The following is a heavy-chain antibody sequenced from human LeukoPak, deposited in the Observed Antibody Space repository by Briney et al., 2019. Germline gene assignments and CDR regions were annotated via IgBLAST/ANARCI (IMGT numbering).Heavy chain of an antibody. Sequence: GGSLRLSCAASGLIFSNYWMTWVRQAPGKGLEWVANIKEDGSETYYVDSVKGRFTISRDNDKNTLYLQMNSLRAEDTAVYYCEAYGSVWGQGTLVTVSS. J-gene: IGHJ4*02. V-gene: IGHV3-7*03. CDR1: GLIFSNYW. CDR2: IKEDGSET. CDR3: EAYGSV. D-gene: IGHD3-10*01.